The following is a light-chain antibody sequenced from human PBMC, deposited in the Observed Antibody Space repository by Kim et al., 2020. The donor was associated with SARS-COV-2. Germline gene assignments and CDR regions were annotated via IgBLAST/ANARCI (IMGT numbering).Light chain of an antibody. Sequence: SYELTQPPSVSVAPGETATMTCGGNNIENKRVHWYQQKPGQAPSLLIYFDSDRPSGIPERFSGSNSGNTATLTISRVEVGDEADYYCQVWDTSGDHRGFFGGGTTLTVL. CDR1: NIENKR. J-gene: IGLJ2*01. CDR2: FDS. V-gene: IGLV3-21*01. CDR3: QVWDTSGDHRGF.